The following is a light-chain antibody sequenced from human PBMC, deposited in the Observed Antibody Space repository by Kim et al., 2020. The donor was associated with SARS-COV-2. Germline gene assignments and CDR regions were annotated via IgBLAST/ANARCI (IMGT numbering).Light chain of an antibody. J-gene: IGLJ3*02. V-gene: IGLV2-14*04. CDR3: TSYTITNAWL. CDR1: ISDIGDYIS. Sequence: QSITISFTGSISDIGDYISVSWFQQYPCRAPRLLTYDVTVRSSGVSNRFSASKSGNTASLTISGLQAEDEAVYYCTSYTITNAWLFGGGTKVTVL. CDR2: DVT.